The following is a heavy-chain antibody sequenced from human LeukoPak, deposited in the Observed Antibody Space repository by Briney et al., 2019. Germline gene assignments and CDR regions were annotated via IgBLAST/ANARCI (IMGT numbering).Heavy chain of an antibody. V-gene: IGHV1-46*01. D-gene: IGHD6-13*01. CDR3: ARGGSSSSPFFDY. J-gene: IGHJ4*02. CDR1: GYTFTNYF. CDR2: INPSGGST. Sequence: ASVKVSCKASGYTFTNYFMHWVRQAPGQGRVWMGLINPSGGSTSYAQKFQGRVTMTRDTSTSTVYMELSSLRSEDTAVYYCARGGSSSSPFFDYWGQGTLVTVSS.